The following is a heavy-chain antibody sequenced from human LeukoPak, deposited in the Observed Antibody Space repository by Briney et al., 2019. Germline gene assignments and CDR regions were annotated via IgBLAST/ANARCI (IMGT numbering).Heavy chain of an antibody. V-gene: IGHV1-69*04. J-gene: IGHJ4*02. Sequence: SVKVSCTASGGTFSSYAISWVRQAPGQGLEWMGRIIPILGIANYAQKFQGRVTITADKPTSTAYMELSSLRSEDTAVYYCARDPSGSYYFPDYWGQGTLVTVSS. D-gene: IGHD1-26*01. CDR3: ARDPSGSYYFPDY. CDR2: IIPILGIA. CDR1: GGTFSSYA.